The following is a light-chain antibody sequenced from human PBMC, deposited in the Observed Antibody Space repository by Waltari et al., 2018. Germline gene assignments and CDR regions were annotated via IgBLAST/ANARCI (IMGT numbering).Light chain of an antibody. CDR2: DVT. J-gene: IGLJ3*02. V-gene: IGLV2-14*01. CDR3: CSFRSSSTWV. CDR1: SSDVGGYNY. Sequence: QSALTQPASVCGSPGQSITISCTGTSSDVGGYNYVSWYQQTPGKAPNLMIYDVTNRPSEVSHRFSGSKSGDTASLTISGLQAEDEADYYCCSFRSSSTWVFGGGTKLTVL.